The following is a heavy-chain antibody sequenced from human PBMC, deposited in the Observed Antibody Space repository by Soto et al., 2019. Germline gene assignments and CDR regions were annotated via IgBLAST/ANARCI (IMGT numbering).Heavy chain of an antibody. V-gene: IGHV3-23*01. Sequence: ESGGGLVQPGGSLRLSCAASGFTFSTYAMSWVRQAPGKGLEWVSAISGSGGNSTFYGDSVKGRFTISRDNSKNTWYLQMNSLGAEDTAVYYCAKGGGSCCFDNWGQGTLVTVSS. D-gene: IGHD2-15*01. J-gene: IGHJ4*02. CDR2: ISGSGGNST. CDR1: GFTFSTYA. CDR3: AKGGGSCCFDN.